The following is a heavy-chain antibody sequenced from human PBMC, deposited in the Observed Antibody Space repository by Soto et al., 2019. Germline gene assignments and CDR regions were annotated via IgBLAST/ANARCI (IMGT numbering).Heavy chain of an antibody. D-gene: IGHD6-19*01. CDR2: IYYSGST. CDR1: GGSISSSSYY. Sequence: SETLSLTCTVSGGSISSSSYYWGCIRQPPGKGLEWIGSIYYSGSTYYNPSLKSRVTISVDTSKNHFSLKLSSVTAADTAVYYCARRAAGSAWYYYYYGMEVWGQGTTVTVSS. V-gene: IGHV4-39*02. J-gene: IGHJ6*02. CDR3: ARRAAGSAWYYYYYGMEV.